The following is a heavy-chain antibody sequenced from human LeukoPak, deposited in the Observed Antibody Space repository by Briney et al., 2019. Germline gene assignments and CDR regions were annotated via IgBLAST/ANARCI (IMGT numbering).Heavy chain of an antibody. Sequence: SGGSLRLSCAASGFSFSSYAMHWVRQAPGKGLEWVPTTSAGGSSTYYADSVKGRFTISRDNSKNTFYLQMNSLRAEDTAAYYCAKGGYCSSSSCYYGWFEPWGQGTLVTVSS. D-gene: IGHD2-2*01. CDR1: GFSFSSYA. CDR3: AKGGYCSSSSCYYGWFEP. J-gene: IGHJ5*02. CDR2: TSAGGSST. V-gene: IGHV3-23*01.